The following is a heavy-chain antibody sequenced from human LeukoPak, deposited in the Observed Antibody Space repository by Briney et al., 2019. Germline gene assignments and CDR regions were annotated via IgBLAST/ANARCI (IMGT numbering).Heavy chain of an antibody. Sequence: GGSLRLSCAASGFTFSSYVMSWVRQAPGKGLEWVSAIGVSGFGTYYADSVKGRFTISRDNSKNTLYLQMNRLRAEDTAVYYCAKRPGNYDAFDIWGQGTMVTVSS. CDR3: AKRPGNYDAFDI. CDR1: GFTFSSYV. D-gene: IGHD1-7*01. J-gene: IGHJ3*02. CDR2: IGVSGFGT. V-gene: IGHV3-23*01.